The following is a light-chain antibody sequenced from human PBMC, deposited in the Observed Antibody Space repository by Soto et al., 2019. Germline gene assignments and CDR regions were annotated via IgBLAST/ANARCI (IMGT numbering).Light chain of an antibody. Sequence: QSVLTQSASVSGSPGESITISCTAPNNYVGNYNLVSWYQHLPGKAPKLLIYEATRRPSGVSTRFSASKSGNTASLTISGLQAEDEGHYYCCAYAGANTHVLFGGGTKLTVL. CDR3: CAYAGANTHVL. CDR2: EAT. J-gene: IGLJ2*01. CDR1: NNYVGNYNL. V-gene: IGLV2-23*01.